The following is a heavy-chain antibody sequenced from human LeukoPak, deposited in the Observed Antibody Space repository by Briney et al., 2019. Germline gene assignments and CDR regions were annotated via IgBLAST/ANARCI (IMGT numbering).Heavy chain of an antibody. CDR2: IYTSGST. CDR3: ARVSYNNYGRPNWFDP. V-gene: IGHV4-4*07. D-gene: IGHD4-11*01. CDR1: GGSISIYY. Sequence: SETLSLTCTVSGGSISIYYWSWIRQPAGKGLEWIGRIYTSGSTSYSPSLKSRVTMSVDTSKNQFSLTLRSVTAADTAIYYCARVSYNNYGRPNWFDPWGQGTLVTVSS. J-gene: IGHJ5*02.